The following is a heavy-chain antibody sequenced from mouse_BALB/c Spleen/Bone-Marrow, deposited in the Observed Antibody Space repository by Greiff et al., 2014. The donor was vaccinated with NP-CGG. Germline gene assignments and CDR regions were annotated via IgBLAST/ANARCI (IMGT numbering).Heavy chain of an antibody. J-gene: IGHJ4*01. CDR1: GYTFTDYA. CDR2: ISTYSGNT. CDR3: ARSYYGNYYAMDY. D-gene: IGHD2-10*01. Sequence: VKVVESGPELVRPGVSVKISCKGSGYTFTDYAMHWVKQSHAKSLERIGVISTYSGNTNYNQKFKGKATMTVDKSSSTAYMELARLTSEDSAIYYCARSYYGNYYAMDYWGQGTSVTVSS. V-gene: IGHV1-67*01.